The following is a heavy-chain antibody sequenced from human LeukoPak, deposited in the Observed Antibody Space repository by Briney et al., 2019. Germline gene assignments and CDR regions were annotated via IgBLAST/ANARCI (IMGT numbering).Heavy chain of an antibody. CDR2: IYYSGST. V-gene: IGHV4-30-4*01. Sequence: SETLSLTCTVSGGSISSGDYYWSWIRQPPGKGLEWIGYIYYSGSTYYNPSLKSRVTISVDTSKNQFSLKLSSVTAADTAVYYCARDTHINVDYDFWSGSPYGMDVWGQGTTVTVSS. CDR3: ARDTHINVDYDFWSGSPYGMDV. D-gene: IGHD3-3*01. CDR1: GGSISSGDYY. J-gene: IGHJ6*02.